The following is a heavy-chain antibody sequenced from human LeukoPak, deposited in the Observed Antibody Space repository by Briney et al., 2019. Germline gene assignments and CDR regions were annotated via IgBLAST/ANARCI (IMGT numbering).Heavy chain of an antibody. CDR1: GFTFSDYS. J-gene: IGHJ4*02. CDR2: IGLASGFT. D-gene: IGHD1-20*01. V-gene: IGHV3-21*05. CDR3: ARDHNWAFDS. Sequence: PGGSLRLSCAASGFTFSDYSTNWVRQAPGRGLEWLSYIGLASGFTSYADSVKGRFTISSDTARNSLYLHLNSLRAEDTAVYFCARDHNWAFDSWGQGTLVTVSS.